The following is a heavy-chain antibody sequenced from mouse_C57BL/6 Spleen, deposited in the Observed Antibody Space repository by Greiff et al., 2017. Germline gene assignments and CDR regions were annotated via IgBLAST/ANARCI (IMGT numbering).Heavy chain of an antibody. CDR2: IWRGGST. V-gene: IGHV2-5*01. CDR3: AKGDYSNYVDAMDY. J-gene: IGHJ4*01. Sequence: VQLQQSGPGLVQPSQSLSITCTVSGFSLTSYGVHWVRQSPGKGLEWLGVIWRGGSTDYNAAFMSRLSITKDNSKSQVFFKMNSLQADDTAIYYCAKGDYSNYVDAMDYWGQGTSVTVSS. CDR1: GFSLTSYG. D-gene: IGHD2-5*01.